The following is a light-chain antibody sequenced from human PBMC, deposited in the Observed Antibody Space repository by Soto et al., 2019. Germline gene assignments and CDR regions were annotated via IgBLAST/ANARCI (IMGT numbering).Light chain of an antibody. V-gene: IGKV3-11*01. J-gene: IGKJ5*01. CDR2: DAS. Sequence: EIVLTQSPATLSLSPGERATLSCRASQSVDSYLAWYQQKPGQAPRLLIYDASDWATGIPARFSGSGSGTDFSLTISSLEPEHFSVYYCQQRSNWPPITFGQGTRLEIK. CDR1: QSVDSY. CDR3: QQRSNWPPIT.